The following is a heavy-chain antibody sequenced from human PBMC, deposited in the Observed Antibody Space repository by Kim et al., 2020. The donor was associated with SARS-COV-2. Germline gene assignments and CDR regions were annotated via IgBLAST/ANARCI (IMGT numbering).Heavy chain of an antibody. J-gene: IGHJ5*02. CDR1: GGSISTHY. CDR3: VRDYGGFDYWGLHL. D-gene: IGHD5-12*01. CDR2: IEYTGTT. Sequence: SETLSLTCTVVGGSISTHYWGWIRQPPGKALEWIGMIEYTGTTIFNPSLEGRLTMSVDTSKNQFSLSLNSVIAAATAVYFCVRDYGGFDYWGLHLCGQVARVTVSS. V-gene: IGHV4-59*11.